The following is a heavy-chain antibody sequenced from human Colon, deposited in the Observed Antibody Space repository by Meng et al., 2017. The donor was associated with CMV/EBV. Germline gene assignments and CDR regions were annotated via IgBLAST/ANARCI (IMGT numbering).Heavy chain of an antibody. CDR3: ARNAYCSSTSCYTEWFDP. CDR2: INPTSGGT. J-gene: IGHJ5*02. Sequence: ASVKVSCKASGYIFTAYYIHWVRQAPGQGLEWMGWINPTSGGTHYAPKFQGRVTMTRDTSIITAYMDLSSLTSDDTAVYYCARNAYCSSTSCYTEWFDPWGQGTLVTVSS. V-gene: IGHV1-2*02. D-gene: IGHD2-2*02. CDR1: GYIFTAYY.